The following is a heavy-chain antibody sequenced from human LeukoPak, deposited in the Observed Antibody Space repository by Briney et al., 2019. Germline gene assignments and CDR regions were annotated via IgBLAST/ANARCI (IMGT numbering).Heavy chain of an antibody. V-gene: IGHV4-59*04. CDR3: AHSYYFDY. D-gene: IGHD6-6*01. J-gene: IGHJ4*02. Sequence: PSETLSLTCTVSGGSISSYHWSWVRQPPGKGLEWIGSIYYSGSTYYNPSLKSRVTISVDTSKNQFSLKLSSVTAADTAVYYCAHSYYFDYWGQGTLVTVSS. CDR1: GGSISSYH. CDR2: IYYSGST.